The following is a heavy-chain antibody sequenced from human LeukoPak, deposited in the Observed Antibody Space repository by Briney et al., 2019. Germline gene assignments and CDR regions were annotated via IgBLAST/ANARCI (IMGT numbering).Heavy chain of an antibody. CDR1: GFTFSNYA. J-gene: IGHJ4*02. CDR3: AKDWRGVGRGHFDS. D-gene: IGHD3-3*01. CDR2: IWYDGSNK. V-gene: IGHV3-33*06. Sequence: GRSLRLSCVASGFTFSNYAMHWVRQAPGKGLEWLAAIWYDGSNKDYADSVKGRITISRDNSKNTLFLEMNSLRDDDTAVYYCAKDWRGVGRGHFDSWGQGTLVTVSS.